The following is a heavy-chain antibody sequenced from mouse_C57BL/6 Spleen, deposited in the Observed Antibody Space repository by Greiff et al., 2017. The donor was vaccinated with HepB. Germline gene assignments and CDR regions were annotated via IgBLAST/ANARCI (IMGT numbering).Heavy chain of an antibody. D-gene: IGHD1-1*01. Sequence: QVQLQQSGAELVKPGASVKISCKASGYAFSSYWMNWVKQRPGKGLEWIGQIYPGDGDTNYNGKFKGKATLTADKSSSTAYMQLSSLTSEDSAVYFCAREGITTVVATRWYFDVWGTGTTVTVCS. V-gene: IGHV1-80*01. CDR3: AREGITTVVATRWYFDV. J-gene: IGHJ1*03. CDR2: IYPGDGDT. CDR1: GYAFSSYW.